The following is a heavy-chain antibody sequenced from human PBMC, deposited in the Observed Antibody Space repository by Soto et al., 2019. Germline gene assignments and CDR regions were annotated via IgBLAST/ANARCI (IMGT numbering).Heavy chain of an antibody. Sequence: SETLSLTCAVYGGSFSGYYWSWIRQPPGKGLEWIGEINHSGSTNYNPSLKSRVTISVDTSKNQFSLKLSSVTAADTAVYYCARGDSSGWYVKEPGENWFDPWGQGTLVTVSS. D-gene: IGHD6-19*01. CDR1: GGSFSGYY. CDR3: ARGDSSGWYVKEPGENWFDP. V-gene: IGHV4-34*01. CDR2: INHSGST. J-gene: IGHJ5*02.